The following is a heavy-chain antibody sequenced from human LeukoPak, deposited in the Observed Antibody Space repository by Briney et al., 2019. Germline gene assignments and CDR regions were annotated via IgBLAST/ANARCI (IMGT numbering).Heavy chain of an antibody. D-gene: IGHD6-13*01. J-gene: IGHJ3*02. CDR1: GFTFSTYW. CDR3: ARTTGGPASTWAFDI. CDR2: ISGDGSAT. V-gene: IGHV3-74*01. Sequence: GGSPRLSCAASGFTFSTYWMHWVRQAPGKGLVWVSRISGDGSATTYADSMKGRFTVSRDNAKNTLYLQLSSLRAEDTAIYYCARTTGGPASTWAFDIWGQGTMVTVS.